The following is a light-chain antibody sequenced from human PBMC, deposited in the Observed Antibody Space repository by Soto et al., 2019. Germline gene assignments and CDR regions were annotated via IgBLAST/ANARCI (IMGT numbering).Light chain of an antibody. CDR2: GNT. CDR1: SSSLGAGYD. J-gene: IGLJ2*01. CDR3: QSYDTSRGAVV. V-gene: IGLV1-40*01. Sequence: QSVLTQPPSVSGAPGQRVTISCTGSSSSLGAGYDVHWYQHFPGIAPKLLIYGNTIRPSGVPDRFSGSKSGTSAALAITILHPEDEADYYCQSYDTSRGAVVFGGGTKVTVL.